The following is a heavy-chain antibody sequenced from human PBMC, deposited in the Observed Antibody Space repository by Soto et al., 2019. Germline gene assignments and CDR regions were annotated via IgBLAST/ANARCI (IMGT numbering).Heavy chain of an antibody. V-gene: IGHV4-39*01. D-gene: IGHD5-18*01. CDR1: GGSISSSSYY. CDR3: ATLPGGDSTRTGPGFSDY. J-gene: IGHJ4*02. CDR2: IYYSGST. Sequence: SETLSLTCTVSGGSISSSSYYWGWIRQPPGKGLEWIGSIYYSGSTYYNPSLKSRVTISVDTSKNQFSLKLSSVTAADTAVYYCATLPGGDSTRTGPGFSDYWQKGTRGTV.